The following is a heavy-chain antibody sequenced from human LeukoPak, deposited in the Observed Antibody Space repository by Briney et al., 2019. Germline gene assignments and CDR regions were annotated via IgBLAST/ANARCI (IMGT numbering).Heavy chain of an antibody. V-gene: IGHV4-38-2*02. Sequence: SETLSLTCTVSGYSISSGYYWGWIRQPPGKGLEWIGSIYHSGSTYYNPSLKSRVTISVDTSKNQLSLKLSSVTAADTAVYYCARHPYYYDSSGVGDYWGQGALVTVSS. D-gene: IGHD3-22*01. CDR2: IYHSGST. CDR3: ARHPYYYDSSGVGDY. J-gene: IGHJ4*02. CDR1: GYSISSGYY.